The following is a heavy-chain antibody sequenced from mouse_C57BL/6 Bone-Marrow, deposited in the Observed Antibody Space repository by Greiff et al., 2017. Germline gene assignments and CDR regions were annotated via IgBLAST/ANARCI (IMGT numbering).Heavy chain of an antibody. CDR1: GYTFTDYY. CDR2: IYPGSGNT. Sequence: QVHVKQSGAELVRPGASVKLSCKASGYTFTDYYINWVKQRPGQGLEWIARIYPGSGNTYYNEKFKGKATLTAEKSSSTAYMQLSSLTSEDSAVYFCARRRAYLDYWGQGTTLTVSS. D-gene: IGHD3-3*01. CDR3: ARRRAYLDY. V-gene: IGHV1-76*01. J-gene: IGHJ2*01.